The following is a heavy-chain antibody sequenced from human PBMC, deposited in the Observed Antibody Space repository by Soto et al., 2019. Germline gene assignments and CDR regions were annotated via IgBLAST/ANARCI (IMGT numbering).Heavy chain of an antibody. D-gene: IGHD3-22*01. CDR2: TYYRSKWYN. V-gene: IGHV6-1*01. CDR1: GDSVSSNSAA. J-gene: IGHJ5*02. CDR3: AREAITMIVVVITSFDP. Sequence: QVQLQQSGPGLVKPSQTLSLTCAISGDSVSSNSAAWNWIRQSPSRGLEWLGRTYYRSKWYNDYAVSLKSRITINPDTSKNQFSLQLNSVTPEDTAVYYCAREAITMIVVVITSFDPWGQGTLVTVSS.